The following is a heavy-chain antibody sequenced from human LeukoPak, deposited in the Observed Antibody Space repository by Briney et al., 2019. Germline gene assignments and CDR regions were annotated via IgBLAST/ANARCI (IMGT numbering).Heavy chain of an antibody. V-gene: IGHV3-30*04. CDR2: ISYDGINK. CDR1: GFPFITNA. CDR3: AKDGQKYYYYGMDV. J-gene: IGHJ6*02. Sequence: GGSLGLSFAASGFPFITNAKPWFAQPPARGREGLAVISYDGINKYYAESVKGRFTISRDNSKNTLYLQMNSLRAEDTAVYYCAKDGQKYYYYGMDVWGQGTTVTVSS.